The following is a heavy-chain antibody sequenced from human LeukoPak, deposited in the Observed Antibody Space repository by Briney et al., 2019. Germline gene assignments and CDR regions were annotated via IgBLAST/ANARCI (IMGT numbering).Heavy chain of an antibody. J-gene: IGHJ3*02. D-gene: IGHD3-10*02. CDR3: ARQETTFDAFVI. Sequence: SETLSLTCTVSGGSISSGGYYWSWIRQHPGKGLEWIGYIYYSGSTYYNPSLKSRVTISVDTSKNQFSLKLSSVTAADTAVYYCARQETTFDAFVIWGQGTMVTVSS. V-gene: IGHV4-31*03. CDR2: IYYSGST. CDR1: GGSISSGGYY.